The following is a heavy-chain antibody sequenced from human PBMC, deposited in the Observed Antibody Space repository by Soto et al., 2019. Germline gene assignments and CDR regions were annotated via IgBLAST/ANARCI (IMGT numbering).Heavy chain of an antibody. CDR1: GFTFSSYC. CDR3: AKDRSGWYRRGYFDY. D-gene: IGHD6-19*01. CDR2: ISYDGSNK. V-gene: IGHV3-30*18. Sequence: QVQLVESGGGVVQPGRSLRLSCAASGFTFSSYCMHWVRQAPGTGLEWVAVISYDGSNKYYADSVKGRFTISRDNSKNTLYLQMNSLRAEDTSVYYCAKDRSGWYRRGYFDYWGQGTLVTVAS. J-gene: IGHJ4*02.